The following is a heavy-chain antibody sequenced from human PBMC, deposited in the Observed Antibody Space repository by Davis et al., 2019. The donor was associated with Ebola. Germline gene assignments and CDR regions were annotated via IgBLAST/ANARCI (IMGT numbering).Heavy chain of an antibody. Sequence: GESLKISCAASGFTFSSYGMHWVRQAPGKGLEWVAVIWYDGSNKYYADSVKGRFTISRDNSKNTLYLQMNSLRDEDTAVYYCASPRGDYWGQGTLVTVSS. CDR3: ASPRGDY. D-gene: IGHD3-10*01. CDR2: IWYDGSNK. CDR1: GFTFSSYG. V-gene: IGHV3-33*08. J-gene: IGHJ4*02.